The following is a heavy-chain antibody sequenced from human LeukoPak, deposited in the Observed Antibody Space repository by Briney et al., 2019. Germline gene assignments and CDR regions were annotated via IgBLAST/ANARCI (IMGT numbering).Heavy chain of an antibody. Sequence: SETLSLTCTVSGGSISSYYWSWIRQPPGKGLEWIGEINHSGSTNYNPSLKSRVTISVDTSKNQFSLKLSSVTAADTAVYYCARSYYDSSGYYYGSYYFDYWGQGTLVTVSS. CDR3: ARSYYDSSGYYYGSYYFDY. CDR1: GGSISSYY. V-gene: IGHV4-34*01. D-gene: IGHD3-22*01. CDR2: INHSGST. J-gene: IGHJ4*02.